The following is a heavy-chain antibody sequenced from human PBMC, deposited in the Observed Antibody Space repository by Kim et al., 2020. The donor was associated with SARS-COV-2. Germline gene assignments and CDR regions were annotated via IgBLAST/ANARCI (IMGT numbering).Heavy chain of an antibody. J-gene: IGHJ4*02. CDR2: IKGDGSIS. D-gene: IGHD5-12*01. CDR3: AIELGYTYLDY. Sequence: GGSLRLSCAASGFTFNTYWMHWVRQAPGKGLVWVSTIKGDGSISTYADSVKGRFTISRDNAKNALYLQINSLRVEDTALYYCAIELGYTYLDYWGQGTLVTVSS. V-gene: IGHV3-74*03. CDR1: GFTFNTYW.